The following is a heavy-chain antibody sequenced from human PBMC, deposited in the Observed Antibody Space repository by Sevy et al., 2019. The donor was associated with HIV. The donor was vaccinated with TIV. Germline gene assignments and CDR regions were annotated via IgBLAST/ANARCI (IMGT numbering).Heavy chain of an antibody. CDR2: MNPNSGNI. CDR1: GYTFSSYD. CDR3: ARAGGLVDQGFDF. Sequence: ASVKVSCKASGYTFSSYDINWVRQATGQGLEWMRWMNPNSGNIDYAQKFQGRVTMTRDTSISTVYMELSSLRSEDTAVYYCARAGGLVDQGFDFWGQGTLVTVSS. J-gene: IGHJ4*02. D-gene: IGHD1-26*01. V-gene: IGHV1-8*01.